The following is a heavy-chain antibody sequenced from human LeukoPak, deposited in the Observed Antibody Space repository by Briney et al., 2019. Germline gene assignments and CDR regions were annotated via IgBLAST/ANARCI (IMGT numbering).Heavy chain of an antibody. D-gene: IGHD6-19*01. J-gene: IGHJ4*02. V-gene: IGHV3-21*01. CDR1: GFNFNTYT. CDR3: ARELDSSGWSGPSDY. Sequence: GGSLRLSCAASGFNFNTYTMNWVRQAPGKGLEWVSSISSDSSYIYYADSVEGRFTISRDNAKNSLYLQMNSLRAEDTAVYYCARELDSSGWSGPSDYWGQGTLVTVSS. CDR2: ISSDSSYI.